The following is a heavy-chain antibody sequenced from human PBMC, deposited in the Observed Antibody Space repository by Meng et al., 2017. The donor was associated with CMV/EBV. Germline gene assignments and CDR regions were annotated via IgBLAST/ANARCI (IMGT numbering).Heavy chain of an antibody. CDR1: GYSTSSGYY. D-gene: IGHD2-8*01. CDR2: IKQDGSEK. Sequence: ETLSPTCTVSGYSTSSGYYWGWARQAPGKGLEWVANIKQDGSEKYYADSVKGRFTISRDNGKNSVYLQMNSLRAEDTAVYYCARDSGRMNYWGQGTLVTVSS. J-gene: IGHJ4*02. CDR3: ARDSGRMNY. V-gene: IGHV3-7*01.